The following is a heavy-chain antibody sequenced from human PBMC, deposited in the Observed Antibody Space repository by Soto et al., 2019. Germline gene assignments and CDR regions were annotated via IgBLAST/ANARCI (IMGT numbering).Heavy chain of an antibody. CDR3: AREKGLNWTDDF. V-gene: IGHV1-8*01. CDR1: GYTFTSYD. Sequence: QVQLVQSGAEVKKPGASVKVSCKASGYTFTSYDINWVRQATGQGLEWMGWMNPNSGNTGYAQKFQGKVTMTRNTSIRTAYMELSSLRSEDTAVYYCAREKGLNWTDDFWGQGTLVTVSS. CDR2: MNPNSGNT. D-gene: IGHD1-1*01. J-gene: IGHJ4*02.